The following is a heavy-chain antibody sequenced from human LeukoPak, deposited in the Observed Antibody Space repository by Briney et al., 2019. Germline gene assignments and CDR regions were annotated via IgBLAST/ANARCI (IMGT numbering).Heavy chain of an antibody. CDR3: EKGRDSSGYYSD. CDR1: VFTFSRYG. J-gene: IGHJ4*02. Sequence: GGSLRLSCSASVFTFSRYGMHWVRQAPGKRLEYVSDLSSNGDRTYYADSVRGRFTISRDNSKNALYLQKTSLRPEEDTVLYYGEKGRDSSGYYSDWGQGALVTVSS. CDR2: LSSNGDRT. V-gene: IGHV3-64D*06. D-gene: IGHD3-22*01.